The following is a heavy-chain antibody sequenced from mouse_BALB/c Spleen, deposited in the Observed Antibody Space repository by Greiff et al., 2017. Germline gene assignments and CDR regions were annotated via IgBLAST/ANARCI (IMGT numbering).Heavy chain of an antibody. V-gene: IGHV5-9-4*01. CDR2: ISSGGSYT. D-gene: IGHD1-1*01. Sequence: EVQLVESGGGLVKPGGSLKLSCAASGFTFSSYAMSWVRQSPEKRLEWVAEISSGGSYTYYPDTVTGRFTISRDNAKNTLYLEMSSLRSEDTAMYYCAREGNYYGSSYWYFDVWGAGTTVTVSS. J-gene: IGHJ1*01. CDR1: GFTFSSYA. CDR3: AREGNYYGSSYWYFDV.